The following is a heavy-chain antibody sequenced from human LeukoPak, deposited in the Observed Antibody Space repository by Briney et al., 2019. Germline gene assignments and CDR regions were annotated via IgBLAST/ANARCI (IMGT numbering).Heavy chain of an antibody. CDR1: GFTFDDYT. CDR3: AKDIGYSSSLGAFDI. J-gene: IGHJ3*02. Sequence: GGSLRLSCAASGFTFDDYTMHWVRQAPGKGLEWVSLISWDGGSTYYADSVKGRFTISRDNAKNSLYLQMNSLRAEDMALYYCAKDIGYSSSLGAFDIWGQGTMVTVSS. D-gene: IGHD6-6*01. CDR2: ISWDGGST. V-gene: IGHV3-43*01.